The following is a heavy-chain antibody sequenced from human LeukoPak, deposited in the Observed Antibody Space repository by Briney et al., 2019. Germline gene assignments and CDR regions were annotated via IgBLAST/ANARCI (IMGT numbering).Heavy chain of an antibody. CDR3: ARDKPGDYYFDY. CDR1: GGSISSYY. CDR2: IYYSGST. J-gene: IGHJ4*02. Sequence: SETLSLTCTVSGGSISSYYWSWIRQPPGKGLEWIGYIYYSGSTNYNPSLKSRVTISVDTSKNQFSLKLSSVTAADTAAYYCARDKPGDYYFDYWGQGTLVTVSS. D-gene: IGHD2-21*02. V-gene: IGHV4-59*01.